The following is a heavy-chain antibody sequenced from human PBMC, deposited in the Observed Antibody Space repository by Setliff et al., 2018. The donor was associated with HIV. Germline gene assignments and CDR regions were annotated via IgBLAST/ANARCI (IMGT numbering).Heavy chain of an antibody. CDR1: GGPISSSSYY. CDR2: IYYSGRT. D-gene: IGHD6-13*01. CDR3: ARRDGIAPAPFDY. Sequence: SETLSLTCTVSGGPISSSSYYWGWIRQPPGKGLEWIGSIYYSGRTYHNPSLKSRVTISVDTSKNQFSLKLRFVTAADTAVYYCARRDGIAPAPFDYWGQGTLVTVSS. V-gene: IGHV4-39*01. J-gene: IGHJ4*02.